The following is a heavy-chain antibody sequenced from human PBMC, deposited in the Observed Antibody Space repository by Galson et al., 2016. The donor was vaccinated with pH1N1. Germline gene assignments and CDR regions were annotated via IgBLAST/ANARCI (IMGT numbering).Heavy chain of an antibody. V-gene: IGHV3-7*05. CDR1: GFTFSSYW. D-gene: IGHD2-15*01. CDR2: IKQDGSVK. CDR3: AKKRGQGSVVDAFDY. Sequence: SLRLSCAASGFTFSSYWMIWVRQAPGKGLEWVANIKQDGSVKYYVDSVKGRFTISRDNAENSLYLQMNSLSAEDTAVYYCAKKRGQGSVVDAFDYWGQGTLVTVSS. J-gene: IGHJ4*02.